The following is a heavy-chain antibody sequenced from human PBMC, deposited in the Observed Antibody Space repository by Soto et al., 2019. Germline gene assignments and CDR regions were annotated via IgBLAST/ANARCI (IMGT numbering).Heavy chain of an antibody. CDR2: ISGSGGST. V-gene: IGHV3-23*01. CDR3: AKGSAVPGKAKYYGMDG. CDR1: GFTFSSYA. Sequence: GGSLRLSCAASGFTFSSYAMSWVRQAPGKGLEWVSAISGSGGSTYYADSVKGRFTISRDNSKNTLYLQMNSLRAEDTAVYYCAKGSAVPGKAKYYGMDGWGQGNKVTVSS. J-gene: IGHJ6*02. D-gene: IGHD6-19*01.